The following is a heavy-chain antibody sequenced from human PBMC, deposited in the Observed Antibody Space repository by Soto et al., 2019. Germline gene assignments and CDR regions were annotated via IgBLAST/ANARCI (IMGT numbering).Heavy chain of an antibody. V-gene: IGHV4-31*03. CDR2: IYYSGST. Sequence: SETLSLTCTVSGGSISSGGYYWSWIRQHPGKGLEWIGYIYYSGSTYYNPSLKSRVTISVDTSKNQFSLKLSSVTAADTAVYYCARELQSSSSWSRVNWFDPWGQGTLVTVSS. CDR1: GGSISSGGYY. J-gene: IGHJ5*02. D-gene: IGHD6-13*01. CDR3: ARELQSSSSWSRVNWFDP.